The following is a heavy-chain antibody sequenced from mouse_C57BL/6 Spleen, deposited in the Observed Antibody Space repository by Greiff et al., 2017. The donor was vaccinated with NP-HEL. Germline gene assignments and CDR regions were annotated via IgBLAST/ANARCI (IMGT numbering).Heavy chain of an antibody. CDR2: ISSGGSYT. V-gene: IGHV5-6*01. D-gene: IGHD2-2*01. CDR3: ARGGYDAGYAMDY. J-gene: IGHJ4*01. Sequence: EVKLVESGGDLVKPGGSLKLSCAASGFTFSSYGMSWVRQTPDKRLEWVATISSGGSYTYYPDSVKGRFTISRDNAKNTLYLQMSSLKSEDTAMYYCARGGYDAGYAMDYWGQGTSVTVSS. CDR1: GFTFSSYG.